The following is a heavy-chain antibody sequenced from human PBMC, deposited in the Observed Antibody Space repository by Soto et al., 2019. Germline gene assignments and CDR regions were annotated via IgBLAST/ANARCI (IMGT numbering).Heavy chain of an antibody. CDR3: AKVVEQQLVRCGLDC. D-gene: IGHD6-13*01. Sequence: QVQLVESGGGVVQPGTSLRLSCAASGFTFSNYGMHRVRQAPGKGLDCVASISSDGSSKYYADSVKGRFTISRDNSKNTLNLEMNSLRVEDTAVYYCAKVVEQQLVRCGLDCWGQGTLVTVSS. CDR1: GFTFSNYG. CDR2: ISSDGSSK. J-gene: IGHJ4*02. V-gene: IGHV3-30*18.